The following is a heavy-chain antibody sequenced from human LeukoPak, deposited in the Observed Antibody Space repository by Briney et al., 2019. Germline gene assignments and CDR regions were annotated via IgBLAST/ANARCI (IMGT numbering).Heavy chain of an antibody. D-gene: IGHD2-21*01. Sequence: PGGSLRLSCAASEFTFSNYAMSWVRQAPGKGLEWVSVITNSGGNTYYADSVKGRFTISRDNSKNTLHLQMNSLRGEDTAVYYCAKDSCGGVNTPINYWGQGTLVTVSS. CDR3: AKDSCGGVNTPINY. V-gene: IGHV3-23*01. J-gene: IGHJ4*02. CDR2: ITNSGGNT. CDR1: EFTFSNYA.